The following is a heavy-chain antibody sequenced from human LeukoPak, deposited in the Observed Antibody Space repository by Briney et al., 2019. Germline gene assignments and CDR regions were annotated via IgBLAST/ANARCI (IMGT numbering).Heavy chain of an antibody. Sequence: GGSLRLSRAASGFTFSNAWMSWVRQAPGKGLEWVGHIKSKTDGGTTDYAAPVKGRFTISRDDSKNTLYLQMNSLKTEDTAVYYCTTQGYWGQGTLVTVSS. CDR2: IKSKTDGGTT. V-gene: IGHV3-15*01. CDR3: TTQGY. J-gene: IGHJ4*02. CDR1: GFTFSNAW.